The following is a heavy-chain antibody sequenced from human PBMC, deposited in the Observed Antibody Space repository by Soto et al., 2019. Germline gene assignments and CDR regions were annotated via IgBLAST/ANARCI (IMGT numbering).Heavy chain of an antibody. CDR2: LVTVFVTA. V-gene: IGHV1-69*06. CDR3: SRSPGVFDY. J-gene: IGHJ4*02. CDR1: GGTFSSLA. Sequence: QVQLVQSGAEVKKPGSSVKVSCKASGGTFSSLAISWVRQAPGQGLEWMGGLVTVFVTANYAQKFQDRVTITADKSTSTSYMELSSLRAEDTAVYYCSRSPGVFDYWGQGTLVTVSS. D-gene: IGHD3-10*01.